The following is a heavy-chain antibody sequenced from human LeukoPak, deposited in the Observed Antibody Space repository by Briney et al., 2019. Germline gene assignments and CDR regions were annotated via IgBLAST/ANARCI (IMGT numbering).Heavy chain of an antibody. CDR3: ANLGNSGQFDY. Sequence: GGSLRLSCAASGFTFDDYAMHWVRQAPGKGLEWVSIIGGDGDRIYYAASVRGRFTISRDNRKNSLYLQMNSLRAEDTAVYYCANLGNSGQFDYWGQGTLVTVSS. CDR2: IGGDGDRI. J-gene: IGHJ4*02. D-gene: IGHD4-23*01. V-gene: IGHV3-43*02. CDR1: GFTFDDYA.